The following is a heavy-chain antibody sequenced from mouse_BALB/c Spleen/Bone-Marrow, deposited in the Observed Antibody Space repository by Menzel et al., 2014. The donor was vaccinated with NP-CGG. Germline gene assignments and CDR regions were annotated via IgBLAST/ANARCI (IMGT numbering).Heavy chain of an antibody. Sequence: VKLQESGPELVKPGASVKISCKASCYAFSSSWMNWVKQRPGQGLEWIGRIFPGDGDTYYNGKFKGKATLTADKSSSTAYMQLSSLTSVDSAVYFCARSDGYRAMDYWGQGTSVTVSS. V-gene: IGHV1-82*01. J-gene: IGHJ4*01. CDR3: ARSDGYRAMDY. D-gene: IGHD2-3*01. CDR1: CYAFSSSW. CDR2: IFPGDGDT.